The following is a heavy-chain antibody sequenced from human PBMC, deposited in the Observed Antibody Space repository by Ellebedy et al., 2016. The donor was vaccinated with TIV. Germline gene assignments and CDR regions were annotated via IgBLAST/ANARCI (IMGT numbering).Heavy chain of an antibody. CDR1: GYTFTSYS. D-gene: IGHD3-10*01. Sequence: ASVKVSCXASGYTFTSYSISWVRQAPGQGLEWMGWISAYNGNTNYAQKLQGRVTITADESTSTAYMELSSLRSEDTAVYYCARDREESYGSGRSLSNWFDPWGQGTLVTVSS. V-gene: IGHV1-18*01. J-gene: IGHJ5*02. CDR3: ARDREESYGSGRSLSNWFDP. CDR2: ISAYNGNT.